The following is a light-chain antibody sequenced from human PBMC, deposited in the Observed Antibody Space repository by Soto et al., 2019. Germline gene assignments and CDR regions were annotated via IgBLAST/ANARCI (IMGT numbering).Light chain of an antibody. V-gene: IGLV2-14*01. J-gene: IGLJ2*01. Sequence: QSVLTQPASVSGSPGQSITISCTGTSSDVGGYNFVSWYQHHPGKAPKLMISGVTNRPSGISDRFSGSKSGNTASLTISGLQADDEADYYCTSYTTRSKSVLFGGGTKLTVL. CDR1: SSDVGGYNF. CDR2: GVT. CDR3: TSYTTRSKSVL.